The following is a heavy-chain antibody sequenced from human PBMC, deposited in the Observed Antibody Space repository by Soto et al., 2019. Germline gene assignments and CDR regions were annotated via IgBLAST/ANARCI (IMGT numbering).Heavy chain of an antibody. J-gene: IGHJ4*02. D-gene: IGHD3-16*02. CDR1: GFTFSSYA. CDR3: AKALGDLSPESYYY. CDR2: ISYDGSDK. V-gene: IGHV3-30*18. Sequence: QVQLVESGGGVVQPGRSLRLSCAASGFTFSSYAMHWVRQAPGKGLEWVAVISYDGSDKYYADFVKGRFTIARDNSKNALNLQMNSLRADDTAVYYCAKALGDLSPESYYYWGQGTLISVSS.